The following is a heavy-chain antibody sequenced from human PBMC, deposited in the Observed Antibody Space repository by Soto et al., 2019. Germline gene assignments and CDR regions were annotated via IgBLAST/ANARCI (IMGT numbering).Heavy chain of an antibody. CDR3: AHTVGTDFHH. D-gene: IGHD1-26*01. J-gene: IGHJ1*01. CDR1: GFSLKDSGVG. V-gene: IGHV2-5*01. Sequence: ITLKESGPTLVKPTQTLTLTCTFSGFSLKDSGVGVGWIRQPPGRALECLGIIYWRDDKRYSPSLKSRLTITKDTTKDLVVLTMTNMDPVDTATYYCAHTVGTDFHHWGQGTLVTVSS. CDR2: IYWRDDK.